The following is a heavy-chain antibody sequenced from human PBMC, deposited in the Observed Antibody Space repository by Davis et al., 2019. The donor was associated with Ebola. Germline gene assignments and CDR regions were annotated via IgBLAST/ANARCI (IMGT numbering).Heavy chain of an antibody. Sequence: GSLRLSCAASGFTFSNAWMSWIRQPPGKGLEWIGHIHYSGSTHYNPSLKSRVTTSVDTSKNQFSLSLSSVTAADTAVYYCARMPTVTADHWYFDLWGRGTLVAVSS. D-gene: IGHD4-17*01. J-gene: IGHJ2*01. CDR3: ARMPTVTADHWYFDL. CDR2: IHYSGST. CDR1: GFTFSNAW. V-gene: IGHV4-59*01.